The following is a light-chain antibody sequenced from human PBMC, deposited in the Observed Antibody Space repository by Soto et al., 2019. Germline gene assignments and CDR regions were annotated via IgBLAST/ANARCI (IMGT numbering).Light chain of an antibody. V-gene: IGKV2-28*01. CDR3: MQALESPPT. CDR1: QSLLNRNGQNC. CDR2: MGF. J-gene: IGKJ4*01. Sequence: DIVMTQSPLSLPVTPGEPASISCRSSQSLLNRNGQNCLDWYLQKPGQSPQLLIHMGFIRASGVPDRFSGSASGTYFTLTMSRVEAEDVGVYYCMQALESPPTFGGGTKVEIK.